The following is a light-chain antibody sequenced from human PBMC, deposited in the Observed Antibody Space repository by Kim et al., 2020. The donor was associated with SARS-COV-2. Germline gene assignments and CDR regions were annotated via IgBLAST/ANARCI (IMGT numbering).Light chain of an antibody. CDR3: QAWNSTEYV. CDR2: EDV. J-gene: IGLJ1*01. V-gene: IGLV3-1*01. CDR1: DVGNKF. Sequence: VSPGQTIIIICCGEDVGNKFGWWYRQKPGQSPVVIMYEDVRRPSGIHERFSGSNWGNTAPLTIGGNQTMDEAEYYCQAWNSTEYVFGAGTKVTVL.